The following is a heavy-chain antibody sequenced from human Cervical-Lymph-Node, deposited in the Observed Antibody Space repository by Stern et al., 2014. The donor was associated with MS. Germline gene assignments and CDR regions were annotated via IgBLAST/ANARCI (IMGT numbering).Heavy chain of an antibody. Sequence: QVQLVQSGAEVKKPGSSVKVSCKTSGDTFRNYAISWVRQAPGQGLEWLGGIIPIFCTTNYAQEFQGRVTLTADTSTTTAYMELSSLRYGDTAVYFCARPWGIVATTGTHYYYYGMDVWGQGTTVTVAS. CDR1: GDTFRNYA. V-gene: IGHV1-69*06. J-gene: IGHJ6*02. CDR2: IIPIFCTT. D-gene: IGHD5-12*01. CDR3: ARPWGIVATTGTHYYYYGMDV.